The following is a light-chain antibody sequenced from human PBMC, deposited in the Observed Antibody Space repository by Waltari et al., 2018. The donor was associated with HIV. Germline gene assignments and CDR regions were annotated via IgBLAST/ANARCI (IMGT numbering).Light chain of an antibody. CDR3: SSYGDSLRVL. V-gene: IGLV2-8*01. Sequence: QSALTQPPSASGSLGQSVTIPCTGSSSDIGAYDFVPWFQQHPPTAPQRLLDEVTRRPSTVSDRFSGSRSGNTAFLTVAGLQPDDEATYFCSSYGDSLRVLFGGGTNVTVL. CDR1: SSDIGAYDF. J-gene: IGLJ3*02. CDR2: EVT.